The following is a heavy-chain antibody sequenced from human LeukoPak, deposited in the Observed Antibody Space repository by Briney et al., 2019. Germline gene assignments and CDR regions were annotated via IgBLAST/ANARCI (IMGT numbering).Heavy chain of an antibody. CDR2: ISAYDGNT. J-gene: IGHJ4*02. D-gene: IGHD6-13*01. Sequence: ASVKVSCKASGYTFTSYGISWVRQAPGQGLEWMGWISAYDGNTNYAQKLQGRVTMTTDTSTSTAYMELRSLRSDDTAVYYCARAKYSSSWGGFDFWGQGTLVTVSS. CDR1: GYTFTSYG. V-gene: IGHV1-18*01. CDR3: ARAKYSSSWGGFDF.